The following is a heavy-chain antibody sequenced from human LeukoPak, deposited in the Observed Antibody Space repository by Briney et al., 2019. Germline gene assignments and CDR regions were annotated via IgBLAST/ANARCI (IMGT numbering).Heavy chain of an antibody. CDR2: INGGGGST. D-gene: IGHD2-15*01. V-gene: IGHV3-23*01. J-gene: IGHJ4*02. CDR3: APKVVGSAPFDY. CDR1: GFTFSTYA. Sequence: GGSLRLSCAASGFTFSTYAMSWVRQAPGKGLEWVSAINGGGGSTYYADSVKGRFTISRDNSKNTLYLQMNSLRAEDTAVYYCAPKVVGSAPFDYWGQGTLVTVSS.